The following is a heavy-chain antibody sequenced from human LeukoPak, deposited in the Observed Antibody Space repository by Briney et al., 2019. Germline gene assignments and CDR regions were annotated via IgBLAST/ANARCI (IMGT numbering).Heavy chain of an antibody. D-gene: IGHD1-14*01. CDR3: FRGSENPLSWSFDL. V-gene: IGHV4-61*09. J-gene: IGHJ2*01. Sequence: PSETLSLTCSVSGGSISSGRFYWNWIQQPAGTGLEWLGHVYSSGSAKYNPSLKSRVTISLDTSKNQFSLKLNSVNADDTAVYYCFRGSENPLSWSFDLWRRG. CDR2: VYSSGSA. CDR1: GGSISSGRFY.